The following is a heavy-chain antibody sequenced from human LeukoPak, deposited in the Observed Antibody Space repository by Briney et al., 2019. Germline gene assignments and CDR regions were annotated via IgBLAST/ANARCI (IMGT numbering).Heavy chain of an antibody. Sequence: GGSLSLSCAASGFTFSSYVMSWVRQIPGKGLEWVSTIYVSGDNTYYADSVKGRFTISRDNSKNTLYLQMSSLRVEDTAVYYCAKTPRARYFDYWGQGTLVAVSS. D-gene: IGHD6-6*01. CDR3: AKTPRARYFDY. V-gene: IGHV3-23*01. CDR1: GFTFSSYV. CDR2: IYVSGDNT. J-gene: IGHJ4*02.